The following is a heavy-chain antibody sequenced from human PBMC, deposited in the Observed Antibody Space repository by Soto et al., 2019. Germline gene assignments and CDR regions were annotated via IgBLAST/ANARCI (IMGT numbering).Heavy chain of an antibody. V-gene: IGHV1-18*04. CDR3: ARERRRQYYYDSSGYQLAAFDI. D-gene: IGHD3-22*01. J-gene: IGHJ3*02. Sequence: ASVKVSCKAYDFSFTSHGISWVRQAPGQGLEWMGWISLYNGNTNYAQQFQGRVTMTTDTSTSTAYMELRSLRSDDTAVYYCARERRRQYYYDSSGYQLAAFDIWGQGTMVTVSS. CDR1: DFSFTSHG. CDR2: ISLYNGNT.